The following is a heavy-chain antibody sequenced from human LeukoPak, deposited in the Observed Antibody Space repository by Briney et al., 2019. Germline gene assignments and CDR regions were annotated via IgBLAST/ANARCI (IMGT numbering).Heavy chain of an antibody. CDR1: GFTFSGSA. D-gene: IGHD2-15*01. V-gene: IGHV3-73*01. CDR2: IRSKANSYAT. Sequence: GGSLRLSCAASGFTFSGSAMHWVRQASGKGLEWVGRIRSKANSYATAYAASVKGRFTISRDDSKNTAYLQMNSLKTEDTAVYYCTRHAGYCSGDSCSIDDYWGQGTLVTVSS. J-gene: IGHJ4*02. CDR3: TRHAGYCSGDSCSIDDY.